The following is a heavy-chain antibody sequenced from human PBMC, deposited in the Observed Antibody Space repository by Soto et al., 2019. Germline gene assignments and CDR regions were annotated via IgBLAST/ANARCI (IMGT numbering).Heavy chain of an antibody. V-gene: IGHV3-23*01. CDR2: LIGGHYGT. D-gene: IGHD3-10*01. J-gene: IGHJ5*02. Sequence: ALRLSCTSSGFTLQTYTMAWVRQAPGKGLEWVSTLIGGHYGTAYSYSVKGRFTVSRDNSKNCLYLQMNSLGVEDTAMYFCAKGKPTGDIDWFERWREGSMVIVSS. CDR1: GFTLQTYT. CDR3: AKGKPTGDIDWFER.